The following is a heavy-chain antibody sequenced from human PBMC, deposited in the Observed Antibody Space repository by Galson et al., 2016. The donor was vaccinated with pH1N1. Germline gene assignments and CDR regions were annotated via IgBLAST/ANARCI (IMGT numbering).Heavy chain of an antibody. CDR3: ARGKSEPGFYYHYMDV. CDR1: GGSIRSYY. V-gene: IGHV4-59*01. Sequence: ETLSLTCTVSGGSIRSYYWTWIRQPPGKGLEWLGFIYYSGNTMYNPSLKSRVTISVDMSNNRSYLRLTSVTAADAAIYFCARGKSEPGFYYHYMDVWGKGTTVTVSS. CDR2: IYYSGNT. D-gene: IGHD1-14*01. J-gene: IGHJ6*03.